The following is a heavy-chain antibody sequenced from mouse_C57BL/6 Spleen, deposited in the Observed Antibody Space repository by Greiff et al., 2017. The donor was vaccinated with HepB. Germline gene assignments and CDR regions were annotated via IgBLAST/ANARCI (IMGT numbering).Heavy chain of an antibody. J-gene: IGHJ4*01. V-gene: IGHV1-53*01. CDR1: GYTFTSYW. Sequence: QVQLQQSGTELVKPGASVKLSCKASGYTFTSYWMHWVKQRPGQGLEWIGNINPSNGGTNYNEKFKSKATLTVDKSSSTAYMQLSSLTSEDSAVYYCARENGSSYAMDYWGQGTSVTVSS. CDR2: INPSNGGT. CDR3: ARENGSSYAMDY. D-gene: IGHD1-1*01.